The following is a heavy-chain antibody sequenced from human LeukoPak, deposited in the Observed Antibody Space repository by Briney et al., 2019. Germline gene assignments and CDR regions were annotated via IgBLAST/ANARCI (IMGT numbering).Heavy chain of an antibody. CDR1: GLTFSSYA. CDR2: ISGSGGST. D-gene: IGHD3-10*01. J-gene: IGHJ4*02. V-gene: IGHV3-23*01. CDR3: AKAPFYGSGSYFDY. Sequence: GGSLRLSCAASGLTFSSYAMSWVRQAPGKGLEWVSSISGSGGSTYYADSVKGRFTISRDNSKNTLYLQMNSLRAEDTAVYYCAKAPFYGSGSYFDYWGQGTLVTVSS.